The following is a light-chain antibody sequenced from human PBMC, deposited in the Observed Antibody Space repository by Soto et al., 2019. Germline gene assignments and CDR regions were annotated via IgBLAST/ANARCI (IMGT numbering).Light chain of an antibody. V-gene: IGLV1-47*02. CDR3: ASWDASLGGWV. J-gene: IGLJ3*02. CDR1: SSNIGTYY. CDR2: SDT. Sequence: QSVVTQPPSASGTPGQRVTISCSGSSSNIGTYYVNCYQHLPGTTPKLLIYSDTQRPSGVPDRFSGSKSGASASLSISGLRSEDEGAYYCASWDASLGGWVFGGGTKVTVL.